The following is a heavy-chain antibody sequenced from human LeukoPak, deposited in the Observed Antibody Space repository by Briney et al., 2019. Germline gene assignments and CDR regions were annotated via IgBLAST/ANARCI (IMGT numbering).Heavy chain of an antibody. CDR2: ISSSSSYI. Sequence: GGSLRLSCAASGFTFSSYSMNWVRQAPGKGLEWVSSISSSSSYIYYADSVKGRFTISRDNARNSLYLQMNSLRAEDTAVYYCARDQGFRFIVAHAFDIWGQGTMVTVSS. V-gene: IGHV3-21*01. CDR3: ARDQGFRFIVAHAFDI. D-gene: IGHD5-12*01. J-gene: IGHJ3*02. CDR1: GFTFSSYS.